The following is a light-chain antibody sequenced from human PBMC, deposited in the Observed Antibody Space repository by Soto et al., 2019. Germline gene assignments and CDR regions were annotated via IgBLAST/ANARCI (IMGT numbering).Light chain of an antibody. CDR2: EVS. J-gene: IGKJ5*01. CDR1: QSLENSDGATY. CDR3: MQSTEIPNT. V-gene: IGKV2D-29*01. Sequence: DIVLTQSPLSLSVTPGQPASISCKSSQSLENSDGATYLHWYLQKAGQPPHLLIYEVSNRHSGVSGRFSGTGSGTDFRLTISRVEAEDLGIYFCMQSTEIPNTFGQGTRLEIK.